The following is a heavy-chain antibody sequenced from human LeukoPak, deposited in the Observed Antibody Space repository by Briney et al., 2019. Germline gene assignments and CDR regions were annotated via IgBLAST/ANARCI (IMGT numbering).Heavy chain of an antibody. CDR3: ARHLYSGYSDDDAFDI. CDR1: GGSISSSSYY. V-gene: IGHV4-39*01. D-gene: IGHD5-12*01. J-gene: IGHJ3*02. CDR2: IYYSGST. Sequence: SETLSLTCTVSGGSISSSSYYWCWIRQPPGKGLEWIGSIYYSGSTYYNPSLKSRVTISVDTSKNQSSLKLSSVTAADTAVYYCARHLYSGYSDDDAFDIWGQGTMVTVSS.